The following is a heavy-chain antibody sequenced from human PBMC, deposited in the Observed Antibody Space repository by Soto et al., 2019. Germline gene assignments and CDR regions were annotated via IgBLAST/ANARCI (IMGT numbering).Heavy chain of an antibody. D-gene: IGHD4-17*01. CDR1: GGSISSYY. CDR2: IYYSGST. CDR3: ARRYGYYFDY. Sequence: PSETLSLTCTVSGGSISSYYWSWIRQPPGKGLEWIGYIYYSGSTNYNPSLKNRVTISVDTSKNQLSLKLSSVTAADTAVYYCARRYGYYFDYWGQGTLVTVSS. J-gene: IGHJ4*02. V-gene: IGHV4-59*08.